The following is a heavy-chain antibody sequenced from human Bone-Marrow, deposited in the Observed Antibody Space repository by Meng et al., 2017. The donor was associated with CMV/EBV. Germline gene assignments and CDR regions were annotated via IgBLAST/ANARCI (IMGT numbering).Heavy chain of an antibody. D-gene: IGHD2-2*02. CDR1: GGSISSSGYY. Sequence: SDTLSLTCTVSGGSISSSGYYWGWIRQPPGKGLEWIGSIYYSGSTYYNPSLKSRVTISVDTSKNQFSLKLSSVTAADTAVYYCARSRYCSSTSCYKARVYFDYWGQGTLVTVSS. V-gene: IGHV4-39*01. CDR2: IYYSGST. CDR3: ARSRYCSSTSCYKARVYFDY. J-gene: IGHJ4*02.